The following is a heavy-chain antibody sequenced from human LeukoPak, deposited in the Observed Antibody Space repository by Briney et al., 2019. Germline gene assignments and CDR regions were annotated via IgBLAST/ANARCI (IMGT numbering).Heavy chain of an antibody. CDR2: IIPILGIA. CDR1: GGTFSSYA. CDR3: ARDPGPYYYDSSGYPVAAFDI. D-gene: IGHD3-22*01. J-gene: IGHJ3*02. Sequence: SVKVSCKASGGTFSSYAISWVRQAPGQGLEWMGRIIPILGIANYAQKFQGRVTMTTDTSTSTAYMELRSLRSDDTAVYYCARDPGPYYYDSSGYPVAAFDIWGQGTMVTVSS. V-gene: IGHV1-69*04.